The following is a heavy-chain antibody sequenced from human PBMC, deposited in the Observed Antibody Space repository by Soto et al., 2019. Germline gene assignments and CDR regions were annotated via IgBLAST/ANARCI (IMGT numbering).Heavy chain of an antibody. J-gene: IGHJ3*02. D-gene: IGHD3-22*01. V-gene: IGHV3-21*01. Sequence: GGSLRLSCAASGFTFSSYSMNWVRQAPGKGLEWVSSISSSSSYIYYADSVKGRFTISRDNAKNSLYLQMNSLRDEDTAVYYCARGSDYYDSSRDDAFDIWGQGTMVTVSS. CDR2: ISSSSSYI. CDR3: ARGSDYYDSSRDDAFDI. CDR1: GFTFSSYS.